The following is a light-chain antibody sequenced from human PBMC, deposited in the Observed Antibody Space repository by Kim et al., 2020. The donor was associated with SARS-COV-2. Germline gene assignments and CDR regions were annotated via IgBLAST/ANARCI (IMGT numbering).Light chain of an antibody. J-gene: IGKJ4*01. CDR2: GAS. CDR1: QNVVNF. V-gene: IGKV3-15*01. Sequence: PGEPATPSCRASQNVVNFLAWYQQKPGQAPRLLIYGASTRATGIPARFSGSGYGTEFTLTISSLQSEDFAVYYCQQYNNWPPLIFGGGTKVDIK. CDR3: QQYNNWPPLI.